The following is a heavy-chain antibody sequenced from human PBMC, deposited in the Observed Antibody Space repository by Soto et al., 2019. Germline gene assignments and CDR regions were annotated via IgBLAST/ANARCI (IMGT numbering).Heavy chain of an antibody. V-gene: IGHV3-9*01. CDR2: ISWNSGSI. CDR3: TKDPTAAGTYAFDI. J-gene: IGHJ3*02. Sequence: GGSLRLSCAASGFTFDDYAMHWGRQAPGKGLEWVSGISWNSGSIGYADSVKGRFTISRDNAKNSLYLQMNSLRAEDTALYYCTKDPTAAGTYAFDIWGQGTMVTVSS. CDR1: GFTFDDYA. D-gene: IGHD6-13*01.